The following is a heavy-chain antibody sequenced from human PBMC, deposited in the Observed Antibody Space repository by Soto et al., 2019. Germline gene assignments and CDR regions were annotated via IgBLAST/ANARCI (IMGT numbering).Heavy chain of an antibody. D-gene: IGHD2-2*01. V-gene: IGHV2-26*01. Sequence: SGPTLVNPTEPLTLTCTVSGLSLTNGRLGVSWIRQPPGKALEWLAHIFSNDDKSYSTSLKSRLTISKDISRSQVVLTMTNMDSVDSATYYCALIKDCSRTDCYLASFDPWGQGTLVTVSS. J-gene: IGHJ5*02. CDR3: ALIKDCSRTDCYLASFDP. CDR2: IFSNDDK. CDR1: GLSLTNGRLG.